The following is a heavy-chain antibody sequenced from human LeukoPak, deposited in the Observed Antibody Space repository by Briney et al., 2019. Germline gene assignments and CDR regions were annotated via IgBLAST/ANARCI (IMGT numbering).Heavy chain of an antibody. CDR2: INPNSGVT. Sequence: ASVKVSCKASGYTFTGYYMHWVRQAPGQGLEWMGWINPNSGVTNYAQKFQGRVTMPRDTSINTGYMELSRLRSDDTAVYYCAIVLAGVTTDYSGQGTLVTVSS. V-gene: IGHV1-2*02. CDR3: AIVLAGVTTDY. D-gene: IGHD1-26*01. CDR1: GYTFTGYY. J-gene: IGHJ4*02.